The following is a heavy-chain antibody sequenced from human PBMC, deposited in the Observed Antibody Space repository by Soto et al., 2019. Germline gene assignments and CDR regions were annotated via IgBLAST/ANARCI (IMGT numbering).Heavy chain of an antibody. CDR3: ARNEVDCSSTSCYAAYYYYMDV. D-gene: IGHD2-2*01. CDR2: ISSSSSYI. CDR1: GFTFSSYS. V-gene: IGHV3-21*01. Sequence: GGSLRLSCAASGFTFSSYSMNWVRQAPGKGPEWVSSISSSSSYIYYADSVKGRFTISRDNAKNSLYLQMNSLRAEDTAVYYCARNEVDCSSTSCYAAYYYYMDVWGKGTTVTVSS. J-gene: IGHJ6*03.